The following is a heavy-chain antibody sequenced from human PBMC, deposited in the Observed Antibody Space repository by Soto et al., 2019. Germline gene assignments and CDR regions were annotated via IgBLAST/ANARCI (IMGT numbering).Heavy chain of an antibody. CDR2: ISAYNGNT. CDR3: ARDFFGDFWSASPNYYYYGMDV. Sequence: ASVKVSCKASGYTFTSYGISWVRQAPGQGLEWMGWISAYNGNTNYAQKLQGRVTMTTDTSTSTAYMELRSLRSDDTAVYYCARDFFGDFWSASPNYYYYGMDVWGQGTTVTVSS. V-gene: IGHV1-18*01. CDR1: GYTFTSYG. D-gene: IGHD3-3*01. J-gene: IGHJ6*02.